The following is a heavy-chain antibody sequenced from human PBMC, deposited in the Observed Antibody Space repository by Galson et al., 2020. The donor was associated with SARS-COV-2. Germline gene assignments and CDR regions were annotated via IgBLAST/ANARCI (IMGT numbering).Heavy chain of an antibody. CDR1: GFTFSIYW. D-gene: IGHD3-10*01. CDR3: VRSYSDNHGFDI. V-gene: IGHV3-74*01. J-gene: IGHJ4*02. CDR2: IASDGSSV. Sequence: GGSLRLSCAASGFTFSIYWMQWVRQVPGKGLVWVSHIASDGSSVSYADSVEGRFTVSRDNAKSTLYLQMNSVVAEDTAVYYCVRSYSDNHGFDIWGQGTLVTVSS.